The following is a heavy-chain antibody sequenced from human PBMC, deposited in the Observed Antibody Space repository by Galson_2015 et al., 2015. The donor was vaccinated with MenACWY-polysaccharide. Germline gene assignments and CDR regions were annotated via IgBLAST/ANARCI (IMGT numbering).Heavy chain of an antibody. CDR2: INSDGSSA. D-gene: IGHD2-15*01. V-gene: IGHV3-74*03. CDR3: ARGFCSGGTCLRWDDAFDF. CDR1: GFSISTYW. Sequence: SLRLSCAASGFSISTYWMHWVRQVPGKGLLWVSRINSDGSSATYADSVRGRLTFSRDNAKNTGYLQLNSLRVEDTAVYYCARGFCSGGTCLRWDDAFDFRGQGTMVIVSS. J-gene: IGHJ3*01.